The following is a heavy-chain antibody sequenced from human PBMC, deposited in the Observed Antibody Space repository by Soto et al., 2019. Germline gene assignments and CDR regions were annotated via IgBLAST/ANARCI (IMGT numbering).Heavy chain of an antibody. CDR3: AKDGGSVCAGGTCYFQAPDY. D-gene: IGHD2-15*01. J-gene: IGHJ4*02. CDR1: GFTFSSYA. Sequence: EVQLLESGGGLVQPGGSLRLSCAASGFTFSSYAMSWVRQAPGKGLEWVSGIDGSGRNTYYADSVKGRFTISRDNSKNTQSVQMDSLRVEDTALYYCAKDGGSVCAGGTCYFQAPDYWGQGTLVTDSS. CDR2: IDGSGRNT. V-gene: IGHV3-23*01.